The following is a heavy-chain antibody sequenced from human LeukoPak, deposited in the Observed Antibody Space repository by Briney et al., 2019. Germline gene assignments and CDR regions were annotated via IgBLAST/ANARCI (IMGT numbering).Heavy chain of an antibody. D-gene: IGHD6-13*01. CDR1: GFTFSRSA. V-gene: IGHV3-23*01. CDR3: VKGRISEDGLDF. CDR2: ISSSGIT. J-gene: IGHJ4*02. Sequence: GGSLRLSCAASGFTFSRSAMTWVRQTPGKGLDWVSSISSSGITYYADSVKGRFTISRDNSKNMLYLQMNSLRAEDTAVYYCVKGRISEDGLDFWGQGTLVTVSS.